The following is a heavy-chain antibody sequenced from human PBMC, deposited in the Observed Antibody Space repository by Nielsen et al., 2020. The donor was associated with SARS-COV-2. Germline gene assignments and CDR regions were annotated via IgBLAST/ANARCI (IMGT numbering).Heavy chain of an antibody. CDR2: IKEDGSDK. J-gene: IGHJ4*02. D-gene: IGHD4/OR15-4a*01. Sequence: GGSLRLSCEASGSTFSAYWMTWVRQAPGKGLEWVANIKEDGSDKNYVGFVRGRFTISRDNAKNSLYLQTDSLRVEDTAVYYCARVWNGDGAGAYRKLDYWGQGTLVTVSS. CDR3: ARVWNGDGAGAYRKLDY. CDR1: GSTFSAYW. V-gene: IGHV3-7*05.